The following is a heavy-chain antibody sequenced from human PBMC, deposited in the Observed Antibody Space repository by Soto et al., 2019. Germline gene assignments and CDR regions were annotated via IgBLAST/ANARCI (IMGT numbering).Heavy chain of an antibody. CDR2: INHSGST. V-gene: IGHV4-34*01. D-gene: IGHD3-3*01. CDR3: ARGPIITIFGVALDY. CDR1: CGSFSGYY. J-gene: IGHJ4*02. Sequence: PSETLSLTCAVYCGSFSGYYWSWIRQPPGKGLEWIGEINHSGSTNYNPSLKSRVTISVDTSKNQFSLKLSSVTAADTAVYYCARGPIITIFGVALDYWGQGTLVTVSS.